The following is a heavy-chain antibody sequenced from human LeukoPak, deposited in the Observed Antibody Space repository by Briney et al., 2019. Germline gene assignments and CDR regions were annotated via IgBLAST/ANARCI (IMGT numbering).Heavy chain of an antibody. Sequence: SETLSLTCAVYGGSFSGYYWSWIRQPPGKGLEWIGEINHSGSTNYNPSLKGRVTISVDTSKNQFSLKLSSVTAADTAVYYCARVKVLLPKYSSSWYGGGYYYYYYYMDVWGKGTTVTVSS. CDR1: GGSFSGYY. V-gene: IGHV4-34*01. CDR2: INHSGST. CDR3: ARVKVLLPKYSSSWYGGGYYYYYYYMDV. J-gene: IGHJ6*03. D-gene: IGHD6-13*01.